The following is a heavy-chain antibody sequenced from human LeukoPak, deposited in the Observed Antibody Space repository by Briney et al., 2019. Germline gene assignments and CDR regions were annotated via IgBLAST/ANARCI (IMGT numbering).Heavy chain of an antibody. V-gene: IGHV3-33*01. CDR1: GFTFSSYG. CDR3: AREWMDFWSGYYASVDV. Sequence: GGSLRLSCAASGFTFSSYGMHWVRQAPGKGLEWVAVVWYDGSNKYYADSVKGRFTISRDNSKNTLYLQMNSLRAEDTAVYYCAREWMDFWSGYYASVDVWGQGTTVTVSS. D-gene: IGHD3-3*01. J-gene: IGHJ6*02. CDR2: VWYDGSNK.